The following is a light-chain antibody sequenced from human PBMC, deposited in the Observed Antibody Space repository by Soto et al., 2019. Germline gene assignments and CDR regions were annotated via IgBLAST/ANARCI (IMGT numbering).Light chain of an antibody. J-gene: IGLJ1*01. V-gene: IGLV2-23*01. Sequence: QSALTQPASVSGSPGQSITISCTGTSSDVGSYNLVSWYQQHPGKAPKLMIYEGSKRPSGVSNRFSGSKFGNTASLTISGLQAEDEADYYCCSYAFSTYVFGTGTKLTVL. CDR2: EGS. CDR3: CSYAFSTYV. CDR1: SSDVGSYNL.